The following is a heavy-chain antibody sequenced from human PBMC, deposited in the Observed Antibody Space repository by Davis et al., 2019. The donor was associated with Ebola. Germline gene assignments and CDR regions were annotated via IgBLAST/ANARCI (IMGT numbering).Heavy chain of an antibody. CDR2: IGSSGSTI. D-gene: IGHD3-3*01. CDR3: AKRRSPDFWSGYSPIDY. V-gene: IGHV3-48*04. CDR1: GFTFSSYS. Sequence: GESLKISCAASGFTFSSYSMNWVRQAPGKGLEWVSYIGSSGSTIYYADSVKGRFTISRDNAKNSLYLQMNSLRAEDTAVYYCAKRRSPDFWSGYSPIDYWGQGTLVTVSS. J-gene: IGHJ4*02.